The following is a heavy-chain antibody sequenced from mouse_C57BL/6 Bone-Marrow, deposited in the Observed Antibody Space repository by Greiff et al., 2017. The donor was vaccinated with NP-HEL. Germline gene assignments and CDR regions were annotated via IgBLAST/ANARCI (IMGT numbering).Heavy chain of an antibody. CDR3: ARHLVYAMDY. J-gene: IGHJ4*01. V-gene: IGHV1-69*01. CDR2: IDPSDSYT. Sequence: VQLQQSGAELVMPGASVKLSCKASGYTFTSYWMHWVKQRPGQGLEWIGEIDPSDSYTNYNQKFKGKSTLTVDKSSSTAYMQLSSLTSEDSAVYYCARHLVYAMDYWGQGTSVTVSS. CDR1: GYTFTSYW.